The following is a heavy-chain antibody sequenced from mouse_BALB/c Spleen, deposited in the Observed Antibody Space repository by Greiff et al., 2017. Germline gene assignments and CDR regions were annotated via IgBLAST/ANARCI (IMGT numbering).Heavy chain of an antibody. CDR3: ARGDYYGSSYGGGYYAMDY. CDR1: GYTFTSYN. D-gene: IGHD1-1*01. CDR2: IYPGNGDT. V-gene: IGHV1-12*01. J-gene: IGHJ4*01. Sequence: LQQPGAELVKPGASVKMSCKASGYTFTSYNMHWVKQTPGQGLEWIGAIYPGNGDTSYNQKFKGKATLTADKSSSTAYMQLSSLTSEDSAVYYCARGDYYGSSYGGGYYAMDYWGQGTSVTVSS.